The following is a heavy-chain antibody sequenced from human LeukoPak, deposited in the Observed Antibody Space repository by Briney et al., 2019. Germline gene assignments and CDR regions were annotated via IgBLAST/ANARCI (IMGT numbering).Heavy chain of an antibody. D-gene: IGHD3-16*02. CDR3: ASSYDSVGGSYRSYFDY. V-gene: IGHV1-18*01. Sequence: ASVKVSCKASGYTFTSYGISWVRQAPGQGLEWMGWISAYNGNTNYAQKLQGRVTMTTDTSTSTAYMELRSLRSDDTAVYYCASSYDSVGGSYRSYFDYGGQGTLVTVSS. J-gene: IGHJ4*02. CDR1: GYTFTSYG. CDR2: ISAYNGNT.